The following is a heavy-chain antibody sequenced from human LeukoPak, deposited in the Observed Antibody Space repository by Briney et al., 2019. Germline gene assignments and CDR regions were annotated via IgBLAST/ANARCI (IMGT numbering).Heavy chain of an antibody. CDR2: INPSGGST. J-gene: IGHJ4*02. CDR3: GLVVAASHFDY. CDR1: GYTFTSYY. V-gene: IGHV1-46*01. D-gene: IGHD2-15*01. Sequence: VASVKVSCKASGYTFTSYYMHWVRQAPGQGLEWMGIINPSGGSTSYAQKFQGRVTMTRDTSTSTVYMELSSLRSEDTAVYYCGLVVAASHFDYWGQGTLVTVSS.